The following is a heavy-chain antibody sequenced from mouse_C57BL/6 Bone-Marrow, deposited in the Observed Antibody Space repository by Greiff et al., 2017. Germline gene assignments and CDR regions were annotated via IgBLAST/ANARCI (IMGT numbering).Heavy chain of an antibody. CDR3: TREYEYSWFAY. CDR1: GFTFSSYA. V-gene: IGHV5-9-1*02. CDR2: ISSGGDYI. Sequence: EVQVVESGEGLAKPGGSLKLSCAASGFTFSSYAMSWVRQTPEQRLEWVAYISSGGDYIYYADHVKGRFTISRDNARNTLDLQMSSLKSDDTAMYYCTREYEYSWFAYWGQGTLVTVSA. J-gene: IGHJ3*01. D-gene: IGHD2-4*01.